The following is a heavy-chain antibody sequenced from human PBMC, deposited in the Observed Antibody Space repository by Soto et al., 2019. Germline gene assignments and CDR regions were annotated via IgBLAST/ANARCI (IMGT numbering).Heavy chain of an antibody. V-gene: IGHV3-33*01. Sequence: SLRLSCXACGFTFRAPGMHWVCPAPGKGLEWVTVIWSNGKNKYYADSVKGRFTISRDNSKNTLSLQMNSLRAEDTAIYYCVRERGPFDAFDIWGQGTMVTVSS. CDR3: VRERGPFDAFDI. CDR1: GFTFRAPG. CDR2: IWSNGKNK. J-gene: IGHJ3*02.